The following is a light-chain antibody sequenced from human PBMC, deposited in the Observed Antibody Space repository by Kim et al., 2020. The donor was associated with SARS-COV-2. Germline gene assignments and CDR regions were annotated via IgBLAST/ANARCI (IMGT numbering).Light chain of an antibody. CDR1: SSKIGNNY. Sequence: GQKATISCSASSSKIGNNYVSWYQQLPGTAPKLLIYDNNKRPSGIPDRFSGSKSGTSATLGITGLQTGDEADYYCGTWDSSLSAYVFGTGTKVTVL. V-gene: IGLV1-51*01. J-gene: IGLJ1*01. CDR3: GTWDSSLSAYV. CDR2: DNN.